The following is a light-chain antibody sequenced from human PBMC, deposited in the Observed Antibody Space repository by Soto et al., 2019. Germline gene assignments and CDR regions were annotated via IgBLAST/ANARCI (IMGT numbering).Light chain of an antibody. CDR3: SSYTSSSTYV. Sequence: ALTQPASVSESPGQSITISCTGTSRDVGGYNYVSWYQQHPGEVPRLVIYEVSNRPSGVSSRFSGSKSGNTASLTISGLLAEDEADYYCSSYTSSSTYVFGTGTKVTVL. V-gene: IGLV2-14*01. CDR2: EVS. CDR1: SRDVGGYNY. J-gene: IGLJ1*01.